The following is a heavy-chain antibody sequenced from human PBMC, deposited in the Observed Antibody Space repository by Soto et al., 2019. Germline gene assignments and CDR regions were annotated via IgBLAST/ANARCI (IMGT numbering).Heavy chain of an antibody. V-gene: IGHV3-74*01. CDR2: IPSDGRDV. CDR3: TRDDSGLGIDY. J-gene: IGHJ4*02. CDR1: GFNFRDFW. D-gene: IGHD1-26*01. Sequence: PGGSLRLSCEASGFNFRDFWMHWARQPPGKGPEWVSNIPSDGRDVSYADSARGRFTISRDDARNTLYLQMSDLRVEDTAIYYCTRDDSGLGIDYWGQGTQVT.